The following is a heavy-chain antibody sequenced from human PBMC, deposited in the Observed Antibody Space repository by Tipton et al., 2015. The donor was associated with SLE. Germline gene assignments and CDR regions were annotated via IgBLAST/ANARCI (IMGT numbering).Heavy chain of an antibody. D-gene: IGHD4-17*01. CDR1: GYTFTSYG. CDR3: ARGLTTVTRAYYYYYGMDV. V-gene: IGHV1-18*01. Sequence: QLVQSGAEVKKPGASVKVSCKASGYTFTSYGISWVRQAPGQGLEWMGWISAYNGNTNYAQKLQGRVTMTTDTSTSTAYMELRSLRSDDTAVYYCARGLTTVTRAYYYYYGMDVWGQGTTDTVSS. J-gene: IGHJ6*02. CDR2: ISAYNGNT.